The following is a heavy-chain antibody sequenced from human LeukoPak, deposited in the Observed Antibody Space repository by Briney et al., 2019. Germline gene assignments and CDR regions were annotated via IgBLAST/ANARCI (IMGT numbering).Heavy chain of an antibody. CDR3: ARGERGYGMDV. CDR1: GGSFSGYY. V-gene: IGHV4-34*01. CDR2: ISHSGST. J-gene: IGHJ6*02. D-gene: IGHD1-1*01. Sequence: SETLSLTCAVYGGSFSGYYWSWIRQPPGKGLEWIGEISHSGSTNYNPSLKSRVTISVDTSKNQFSLELSSVTAADTAVYYCARGERGYGMDVWGQGTTVTVSS.